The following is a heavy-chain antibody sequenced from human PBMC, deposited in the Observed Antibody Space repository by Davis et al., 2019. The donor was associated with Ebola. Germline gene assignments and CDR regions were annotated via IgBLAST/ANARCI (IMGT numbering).Heavy chain of an antibody. D-gene: IGHD1-26*01. CDR3: ALSDSGSYFDY. J-gene: IGHJ4*02. V-gene: IGHV1-2*04. Sequence: ASVKVSCKASGYTFTGYYMHWVRQAPGQGLEWMGWINPNSGGTNYAQKFQGWVTMTRDTSISTAYMELSSLRSEDTAVYYCALSDSGSYFDYWGQGTLVTVSS. CDR1: GYTFTGYY. CDR2: INPNSGGT.